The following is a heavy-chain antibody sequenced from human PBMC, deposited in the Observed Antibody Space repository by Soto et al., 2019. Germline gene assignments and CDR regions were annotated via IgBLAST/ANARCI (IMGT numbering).Heavy chain of an antibody. J-gene: IGHJ6*02. D-gene: IGHD2-21*02. V-gene: IGHV4-30-4*01. CDR2: VHYSGSV. Sequence: SETLSLTCTVSGGSISFDHYHWTWIRQPPGKGLEWIGYVHYSGSVLYNPSLQSRVSISVDTSKNQFSLKLSSVTAADTAVYFCAREDDGGDRDYYGMDVWGQGTTVTVSS. CDR1: GGSISFDHYH. CDR3: AREDDGGDRDYYGMDV.